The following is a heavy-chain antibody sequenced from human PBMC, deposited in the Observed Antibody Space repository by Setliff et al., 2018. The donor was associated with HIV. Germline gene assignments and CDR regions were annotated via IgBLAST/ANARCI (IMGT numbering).Heavy chain of an antibody. V-gene: IGHV4-34*01. D-gene: IGHD3-3*01. CDR1: GDFNEFF. J-gene: IGHJ6*03. CDR3: AMRVYDFWSGLVGQYYYMDV. Sequence: ASETLSLTCAVYGDFNEFFWTWIRQSPGKGLEWIADINHRGSANYHPSLQSRVTISVDTSRSQFSLNLASVTAAETAMYYCAMRVYDFWSGLVGQYYYMDVWGKGTTVTVSS. CDR2: INHRGSA.